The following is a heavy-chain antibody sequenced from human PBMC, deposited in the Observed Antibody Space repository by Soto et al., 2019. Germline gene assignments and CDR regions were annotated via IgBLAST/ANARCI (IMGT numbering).Heavy chain of an antibody. CDR2: IYYSGST. CDR1: GGSISSGIYY. D-gene: IGHD1-26*01. Sequence: QVQLQESGPGLVKPSQTLSRTCTVSGGSISSGIYYWSWIRQDPGTGLEWIGHIYYSGSTYYNPSLKSRLSISVDTSKNQFSLKLTSVTAADTAVYYCARVARGRVVGATPPCFDYWGQGTLVTVSS. V-gene: IGHV4-31*03. CDR3: ARVARGRVVGATPPCFDY. J-gene: IGHJ4*02.